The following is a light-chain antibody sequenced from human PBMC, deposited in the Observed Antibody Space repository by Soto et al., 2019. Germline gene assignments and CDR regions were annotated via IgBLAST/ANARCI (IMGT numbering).Light chain of an antibody. CDR3: QQRSNWPLT. J-gene: IGKJ4*01. CDR2: DAS. Sequence: EIVLTQSPATLSLSPGERATLSCRSSQSVSSYLAWYQQKPGQAPRLLIYDASNRATGLPARFIGSGSGTDFTLTISSLAPADFAVYYCQQRSNWPLTFGGGTKVEIK. CDR1: QSVSSY. V-gene: IGKV3-11*01.